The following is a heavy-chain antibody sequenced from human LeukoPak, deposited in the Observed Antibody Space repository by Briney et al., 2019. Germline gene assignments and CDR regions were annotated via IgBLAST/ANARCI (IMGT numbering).Heavy chain of an antibody. CDR3: ARGRYNTVTIRYYYYYMDV. CDR1: GGSFSGYY. V-gene: IGHV4-34*01. CDR2: INHSGST. D-gene: IGHD4-11*01. Sequence: SETLSLTCAVYGGSFSGYYWSWIRQPPGKGLEWIGEINHSGSTNYNPSLKSRVTISVDTSKNQFSLKLSSVTAADTAVYYCARGRYNTVTIRYYYYYMDVWGKGTTVTVSS. J-gene: IGHJ6*03.